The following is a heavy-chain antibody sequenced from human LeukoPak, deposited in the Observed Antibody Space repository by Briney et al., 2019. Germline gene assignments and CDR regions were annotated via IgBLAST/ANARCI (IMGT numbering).Heavy chain of an antibody. CDR3: ARDFSSSSSVYYYYYMDV. CDR2: IYYSGTT. D-gene: IGHD6-6*01. CDR1: GGSFSGYY. V-gene: IGHV4-34*01. J-gene: IGHJ6*03. Sequence: PETLSLTCAVYGGSFSGYYWGWIRQPPGKGPEWLGTIYYSGTTYYNPSLKSRVTISVDTSKNQFSLRLSSVTAADTAVYYCARDFSSSSSVYYYYYMDVWGKGTTVTVSS.